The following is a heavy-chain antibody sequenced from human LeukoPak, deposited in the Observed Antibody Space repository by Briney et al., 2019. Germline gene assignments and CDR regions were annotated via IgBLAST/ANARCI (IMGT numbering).Heavy chain of an antibody. CDR2: VNPNSGGT. CDR3: ARDGLYEQQLASYYYMDV. Sequence: GASVKVSCKASGYTFTGYYMHWVRQAPGQGLEWMGWVNPNSGGTNYAQKFQGRVTMTRDTSISTAYMELSRLRSEDTAVYYCARDGLYEQQLASYYYMDVWGKGTTVTISS. CDR1: GYTFTGYY. V-gene: IGHV1-2*02. D-gene: IGHD6-13*01. J-gene: IGHJ6*03.